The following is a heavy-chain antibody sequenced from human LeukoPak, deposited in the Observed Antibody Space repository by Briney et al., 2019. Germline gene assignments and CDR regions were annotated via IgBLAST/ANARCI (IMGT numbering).Heavy chain of an antibody. CDR3: VLGATIKYFDY. CDR2: MNPNSGNA. Sequence: GASVKVSCKASGYTFTSYDINWVRQATGQGLEWMGWMNPNSGNAGYAQKFQGRVTMTRNTSISTAYMELSSLRSEDTAVYYCVLGATIKYFDYWGQGTLVTVSS. J-gene: IGHJ4*02. CDR1: GYTFTSYD. V-gene: IGHV1-8*01. D-gene: IGHD5-24*01.